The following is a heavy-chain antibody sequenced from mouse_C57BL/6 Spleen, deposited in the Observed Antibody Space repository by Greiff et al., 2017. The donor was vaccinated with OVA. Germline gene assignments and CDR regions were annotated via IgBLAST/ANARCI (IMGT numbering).Heavy chain of an antibody. Sequence: QVQLKQPGAELVMPGASVKLSCKASGYTFTSYWMHWVKQRPGQGLEWIGEIDPSDSYTNYNQKFKGKSTLTVDKSSSTAYMQLSSLTSEDSAVYYCARAYYYGCGFAYWGQGTLVTVSA. D-gene: IGHD1-1*01. J-gene: IGHJ3*01. CDR2: IDPSDSYT. V-gene: IGHV1-69*01. CDR1: GYTFTSYW. CDR3: ARAYYYGCGFAY.